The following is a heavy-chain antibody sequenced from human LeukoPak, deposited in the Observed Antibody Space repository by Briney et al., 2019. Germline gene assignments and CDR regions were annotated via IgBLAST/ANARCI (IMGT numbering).Heavy chain of an antibody. CDR2: INPNSDGT. J-gene: IGHJ5*02. D-gene: IGHD3-10*01. V-gene: IGHV1-2*02. CDR1: GYTFTGYY. CDR3: ARDRITMVRGVIRINWFDP. Sequence: ASVKVSCKASGYTFTGYYMHWVRQAPGQGLEWMGWINPNSDGTNYAQKFQGRVTMTRDTSISTAYMELSRLRSDDTAVYYCARDRITMVRGVIRINWFDPWGQGTLVTVSS.